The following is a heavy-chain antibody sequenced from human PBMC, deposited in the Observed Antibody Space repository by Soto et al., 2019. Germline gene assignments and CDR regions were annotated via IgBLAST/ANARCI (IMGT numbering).Heavy chain of an antibody. V-gene: IGHV3-23*01. CDR3: VKDYRTTSSA. J-gene: IGHJ4*02. D-gene: IGHD3-16*02. Sequence: EVQLLESGGGLVQPGGSLTLSCAACGFNFNIYAMSWVRQALGKGLEWVSSITRNGGSTYYADSVKGRFTISRDNSKATLHLQMNSLRVEDTAVYFCVKDYRTTSSAWGQGTLVTVSS. CDR2: ITRNGGST. CDR1: GFNFNIYA.